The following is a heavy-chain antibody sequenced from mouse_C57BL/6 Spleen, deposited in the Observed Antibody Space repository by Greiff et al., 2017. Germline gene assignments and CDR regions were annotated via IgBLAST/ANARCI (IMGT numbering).Heavy chain of an antibody. CDR1: GYAFSSYW. D-gene: IGHD3-1*01. J-gene: IGHJ4*01. CDR3: AREAARATGAMDY. Sequence: VQLQESGAELVQPGASVKISCNASGYAFSSYWMNWVKQRPGKGLEWIGQIYPGDGDTNYNGKFQGKATLTADKSSSTAYMQFSSLTSEDSAVYVGAREAARATGAMDYWGQGTSVTVSS. CDR2: IYPGDGDT. V-gene: IGHV1-80*01.